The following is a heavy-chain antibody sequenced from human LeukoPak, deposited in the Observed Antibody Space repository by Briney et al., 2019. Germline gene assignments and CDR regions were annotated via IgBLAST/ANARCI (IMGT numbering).Heavy chain of an antibody. D-gene: IGHD3-16*02. CDR2: INPKSGAT. J-gene: IGHJ4*02. CDR3: ARVTYDYVWGSYRREVYYFDY. CDR1: GYTFDENH. V-gene: IGHV1-2*02. Sequence: ASVKVSCKASGYTFDENHIHWVRQAPGQGPEWMGWINPKSGATDSAQQFQGRVTMTRDTSISTAYMELSRLRSDDTAVYYCARVTYDYVWGSYRREVYYFDYWGQGTLVTVSS.